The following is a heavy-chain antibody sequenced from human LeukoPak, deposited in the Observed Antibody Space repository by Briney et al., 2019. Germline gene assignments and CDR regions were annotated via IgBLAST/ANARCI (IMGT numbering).Heavy chain of an antibody. CDR3: ARGVGVVTWTWFDP. J-gene: IGHJ5*02. CDR1: GYTFTGYY. Sequence: GASVKVSCKASGYTFTGYYMHWVRQAPGQGLEWMGWILPNSGGTKYAQKFQGRVTMTRDKSISTAYMELSSLTSDDTAVYYCARGVGVVTWTWFDPWGQGTLVTVSS. CDR2: ILPNSGGT. D-gene: IGHD2-2*01. V-gene: IGHV1-2*02.